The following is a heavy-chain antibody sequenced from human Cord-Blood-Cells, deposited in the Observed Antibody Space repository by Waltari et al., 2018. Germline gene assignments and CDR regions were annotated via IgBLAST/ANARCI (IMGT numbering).Heavy chain of an antibody. CDR2: IIPILGIA. CDR1: GGTFRSYA. CDR3: ASLGENDYVWGSYSDY. Sequence: QVQLVQSGAEVKKPGSSVKVSCTASGGTFRSYAISWVRQAPGQGLEWLGRIIPILGIANYAQKFQGRVTITADKSTSTAYMELSSLRSEDTAVYYCASLGENDYVWGSYSDYWGQGTLVTVSS. V-gene: IGHV1-69*09. J-gene: IGHJ4*02. D-gene: IGHD3-16*01.